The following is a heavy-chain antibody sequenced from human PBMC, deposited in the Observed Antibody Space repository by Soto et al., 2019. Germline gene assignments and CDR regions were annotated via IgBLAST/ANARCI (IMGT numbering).Heavy chain of an antibody. D-gene: IGHD3-22*01. J-gene: IGHJ4*02. Sequence: GGSLRLSCAASGFTFSSYGMHWVRQAPGKGLEWVAVIWYDGSNKYYADSVKGRFTISRDNSKNTLYPQMNSLRAEDTAVYYCAKELYYYDSSGYSIDYWGQGTLVTVSS. CDR2: IWYDGSNK. CDR3: AKELYYYDSSGYSIDY. V-gene: IGHV3-30*02. CDR1: GFTFSSYG.